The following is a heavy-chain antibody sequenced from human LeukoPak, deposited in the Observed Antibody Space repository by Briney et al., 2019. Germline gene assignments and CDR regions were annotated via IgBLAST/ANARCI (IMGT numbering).Heavy chain of an antibody. V-gene: IGHV3-23*01. J-gene: IGHJ4*02. CDR1: GFTFTNFA. Sequence: GGSLRLSCMASGFTFTNFAMTWVRHAPGKGLEWVLAISAPGGSTYYADSVKGRFTISRDNPKNTLYLQMNTLRAEDTAVYYCAKGTQVFWYTSGSVIEYWGQGSQVTVSS. CDR2: ISAPGGST. D-gene: IGHD3-10*01. CDR3: AKGTQVFWYTSGSVIEY.